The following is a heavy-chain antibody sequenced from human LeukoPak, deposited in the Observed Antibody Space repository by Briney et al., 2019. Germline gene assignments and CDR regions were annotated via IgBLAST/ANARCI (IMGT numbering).Heavy chain of an antibody. V-gene: IGHV4-4*02. CDR1: GGSISSSNW. D-gene: IGHD3-10*01. Sequence: SGTLSLTCAVSGGSISSSNWWSWVRQPPEKGLEWIGEIYHSGSTNYNPSLKSRVTISVDKSKNQFSLKLSSVTAADTAVYYCARAKNYYGSGSYRNWFDPWGQGTLVTVSS. CDR3: ARAKNYYGSGSYRNWFDP. CDR2: IYHSGST. J-gene: IGHJ5*02.